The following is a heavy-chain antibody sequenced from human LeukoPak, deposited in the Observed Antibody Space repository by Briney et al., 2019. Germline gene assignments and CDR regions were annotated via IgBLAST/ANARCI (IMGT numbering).Heavy chain of an antibody. D-gene: IGHD5-18*01. V-gene: IGHV3-7*04. J-gene: IGHJ6*03. Sequence: PGGSLRLSCEDSGFTFRSYEMNWVRQAPGKGLEWVANIKEDGSEKYYVDSVKGRFTISRDNAKNSLYLQMNSLRAEDTAVYYCARAGMETDPLDYYYYMDVWGKGTTVTVSS. CDR1: GFTFRSYE. CDR2: IKEDGSEK. CDR3: ARAGMETDPLDYYYYMDV.